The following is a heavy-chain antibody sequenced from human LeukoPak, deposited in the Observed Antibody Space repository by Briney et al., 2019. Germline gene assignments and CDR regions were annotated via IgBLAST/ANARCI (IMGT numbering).Heavy chain of an antibody. CDR2: VSGSGSTV. Sequence: GGSLRLSCAASGFTFSDHIMNWVRQLPGKRLEWVAYVSGSGSTVYYADSVKGRFTISRDNGKSSLYLQMNSLRVEDTTLYYCVRQFASWGQGTLVTVSS. V-gene: IGHV3-48*01. J-gene: IGHJ4*02. CDR3: VRQFAS. CDR1: GFTFSDHI.